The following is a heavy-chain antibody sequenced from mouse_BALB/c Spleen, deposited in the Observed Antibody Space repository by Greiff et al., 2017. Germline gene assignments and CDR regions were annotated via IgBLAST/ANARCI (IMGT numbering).Heavy chain of an antibody. D-gene: IGHD1-1*01. CDR1: GYSITSDYA. V-gene: IGHV3-2*02. J-gene: IGHJ3*01. CDR2: ISYSGST. CDR3: ARSEGTTDPFAY. Sequence: EVKLQESGPGLVKPSQSLSLTCTVTGYSITSDYAWNWIRQFPGNKLEWMGYISYSGSTSYNPSLKSRISITRDTSKNQFFLQLNSVTTEDTATYYCARSEGTTDPFAYWGQGTLVTVSA.